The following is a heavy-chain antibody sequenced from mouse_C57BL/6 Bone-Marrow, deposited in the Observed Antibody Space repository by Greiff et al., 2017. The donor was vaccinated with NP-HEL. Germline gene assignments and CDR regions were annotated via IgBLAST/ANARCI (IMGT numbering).Heavy chain of an antibody. D-gene: IGHD1-1*01. CDR2: IHPNSGST. CDR3: AKGGVTTVSSSAWFAY. J-gene: IGHJ3*01. V-gene: IGHV1-64*01. Sequence: VQLQQPGAELVKPGASVKLSCKASGYTFTSSWMHWVKQRPGQGLEWIGMIHPNSGSTNYNEKFKSKATLTVDKSSSTAYMQLSSLTSEDSAVYYCAKGGVTTVSSSAWFAYWGQGTLVTVSA. CDR1: GYTFTSSW.